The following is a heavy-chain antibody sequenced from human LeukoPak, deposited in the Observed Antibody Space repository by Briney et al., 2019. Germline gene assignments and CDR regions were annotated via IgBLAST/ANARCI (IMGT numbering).Heavy chain of an antibody. CDR2: IYYSGST. V-gene: IGHV4-39*01. Sequence: SETLSLTCTVSGASISSSSHYWGWIRQPPGKGLEWIGSIYYSGSTYYNPSLKSRVTISVDTSKNQFSLKLSSVTVADTATYYCAIRLVVTATRGYFQHWGQGTLVTVSS. D-gene: IGHD2-21*02. CDR1: GASISSSSHY. J-gene: IGHJ1*01. CDR3: AIRLVVTATRGYFQH.